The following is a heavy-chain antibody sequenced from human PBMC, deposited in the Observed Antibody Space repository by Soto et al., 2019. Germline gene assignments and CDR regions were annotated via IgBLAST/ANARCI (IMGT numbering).Heavy chain of an antibody. CDR3: ARAYYDNSGYPLGGMDV. J-gene: IGHJ6*02. D-gene: IGHD3-22*01. Sequence: QAXGSLILSCVGFGFTFSTYDMHWVRQNVGKGLDWVSSIGTDDDTYYLDSVRGRFTISREDAKNSLYLQMDILRAGDTAVYYCARAYYDNSGYPLGGMDVWGQGTMVTVSS. CDR2: IGTDDDT. CDR1: GFTFSTYD. V-gene: IGHV3-13*01.